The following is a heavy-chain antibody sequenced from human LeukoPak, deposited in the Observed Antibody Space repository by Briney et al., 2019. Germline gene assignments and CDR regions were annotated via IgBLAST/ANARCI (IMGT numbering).Heavy chain of an antibody. J-gene: IGHJ4*02. Sequence: SETLSLTCTVSGYSMSSGYYWGWIRQPPERGLEWIGSMYHTGSTYYNPSLKSRVTISVDTSKNQFYLKLSSVTAADTAVYYCARGVTTVTHFDYWGQGTLVTVSS. CDR2: MYHTGST. CDR1: GYSMSSGYY. CDR3: ARGVTTVTHFDY. D-gene: IGHD4-17*01. V-gene: IGHV4-38-2*02.